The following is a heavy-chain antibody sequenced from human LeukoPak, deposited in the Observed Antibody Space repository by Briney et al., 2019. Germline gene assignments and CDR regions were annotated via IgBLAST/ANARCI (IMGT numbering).Heavy chain of an antibody. V-gene: IGHV4-59*01. J-gene: IGHJ4*02. Sequence: PSETLSLTCTVSGGSISSYQWSWIRQPPGKGLEWIGNIYDSGSANYNPSLKSRVVISVDTSKNQFSLNLTPVTAADTAVYYCARGTVVTDFDYWGQGTLVTVSS. CDR2: IYDSGSA. CDR1: GGSISSYQ. CDR3: ARGTVVTDFDY. D-gene: IGHD4-23*01.